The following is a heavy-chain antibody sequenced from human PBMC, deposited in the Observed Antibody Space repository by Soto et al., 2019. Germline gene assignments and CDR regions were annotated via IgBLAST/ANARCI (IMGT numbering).Heavy chain of an antibody. D-gene: IGHD2-2*02. V-gene: IGHV1-18*04. CDR2: ISAYNGNT. J-gene: IGHJ6*02. CDR3: ARGEYCSSTSCYMEYYYYGMDV. CDR1: GYTFTSYG. Sequence: ASVKVSCKASGYTFTSYGISWVRQAPGQGLEWMGWISAYNGNTNYAQKLQGRVTMTTDTSTSTAYMELRSLRSDDTAVYYCARGEYCSSTSCYMEYYYYGMDVWGQGTTVTSP.